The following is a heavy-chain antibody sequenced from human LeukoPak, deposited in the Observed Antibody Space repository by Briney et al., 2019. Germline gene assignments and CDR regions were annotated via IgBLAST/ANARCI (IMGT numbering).Heavy chain of an antibody. J-gene: IGHJ3*02. D-gene: IGHD2-2*01. CDR1: GDSISRFY. CDR3: ARHKCSSTTCQMRYAFDI. V-gene: IGHV4-59*08. Sequence: PSETLSLTCTVSGDSISRFYWSWIRQPPGKGLEWIGDIYYSGSTDYNPSLKSRVTISVDTSKNQFSLKLTSVTAADTAVYYCARHKCSSTTCQMRYAFDIWGQGTMVTVSS. CDR2: IYYSGST.